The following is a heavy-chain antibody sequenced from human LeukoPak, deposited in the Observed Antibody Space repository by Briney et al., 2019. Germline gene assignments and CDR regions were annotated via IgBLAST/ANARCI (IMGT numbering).Heavy chain of an antibody. CDR1: GASISSTNYY. J-gene: IGHJ5*02. D-gene: IGHD2-2*01. CDR2: IYYSVST. V-gene: IGHV4-39*07. CDR3: ARWGTYASTSNWFDP. Sequence: PSETLSLTCTVSGASISSTNYYWGWIRQTPGKGLEWIGTIYYSVSTYYNPSLKSRVTISVDTSKNQFSLSLGSVTAADTAVYYCARWGTYASTSNWFDPWGQGTLVTVSS.